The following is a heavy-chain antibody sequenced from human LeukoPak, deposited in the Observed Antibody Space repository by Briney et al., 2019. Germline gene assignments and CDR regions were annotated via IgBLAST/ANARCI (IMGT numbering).Heavy chain of an antibody. D-gene: IGHD6-13*01. J-gene: IGHJ5*02. CDR1: AFTFSSYS. Sequence: GGSLRLSCAASAFTFSSYSMTWVRQAPGKGLEWVSSISSSSSCIYYADSVKGRFTISRDNAKNSLYLQMNSLRAEDTAVYYCARETGYSSSWSFWFDPWGQGTLVTVSS. CDR2: ISSSSSCI. V-gene: IGHV3-21*01. CDR3: ARETGYSSSWSFWFDP.